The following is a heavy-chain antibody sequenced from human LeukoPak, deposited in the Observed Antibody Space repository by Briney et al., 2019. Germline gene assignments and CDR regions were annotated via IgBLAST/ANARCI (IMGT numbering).Heavy chain of an antibody. Sequence: ASVNVSCKASGGPFSTYAINWVRQAPGQGLEWMGGIIPIFGTANYAQKFQGRVTITAVESMSTAYMELSSLRSEDTAVYYCARGWLAETTVVTPYNYWGQGTLVTVSS. CDR1: GGPFSTYA. V-gene: IGHV1-69*13. J-gene: IGHJ4*02. D-gene: IGHD4-23*01. CDR2: IIPIFGTA. CDR3: ARGWLAETTVVTPYNY.